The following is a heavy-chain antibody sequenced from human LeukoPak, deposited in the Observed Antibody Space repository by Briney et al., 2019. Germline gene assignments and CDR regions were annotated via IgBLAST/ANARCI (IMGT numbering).Heavy chain of an antibody. J-gene: IGHJ4*02. CDR3: ARAGRGVADDFWSHFDY. D-gene: IGHD3-3*01. V-gene: IGHV4-59*08. Sequence: SETLSLTCTVSGGSISSYYWSWIRQPPGKGLEWIGYIYYSGSTNYNPSLESRVTISVDTSKNQFSLKLSSVTAADTAVYYCARAGRGVADDFWSHFDYWGQGTLVTVSS. CDR2: IYYSGST. CDR1: GGSISSYY.